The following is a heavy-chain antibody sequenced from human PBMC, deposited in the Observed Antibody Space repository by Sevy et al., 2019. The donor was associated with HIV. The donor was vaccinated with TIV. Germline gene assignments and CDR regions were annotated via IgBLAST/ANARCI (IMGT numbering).Heavy chain of an antibody. CDR3: VRAIAAAGSF. CDR2: IKQDGSVK. V-gene: IGHV3-7*01. Sequence: GGSLRLSCAAPGFSLNNYWMNWVRQAPGKGLEWVANIKQDGSVKYYVDSVKGRFTISRDNARSLLYLQMNSLRVEDTALYYCVRAIAAAGSFWGQGTLVTVSS. CDR1: GFSLNNYW. D-gene: IGHD6-13*01. J-gene: IGHJ4*02.